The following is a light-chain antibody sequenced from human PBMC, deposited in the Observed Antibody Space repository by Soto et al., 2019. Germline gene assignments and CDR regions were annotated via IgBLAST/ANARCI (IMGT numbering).Light chain of an antibody. CDR2: AAS. CDR3: QQYGNSPGT. V-gene: IGKV3-20*01. Sequence: PGERATLSCRASQSVSSSYFAWFQQKPGQAPRLLIYAASLRDTGIPDRFIGSVSGTDFTLTISRLEPDDFAVYYCQQYGNSPGTFGQGTKVEIK. CDR1: QSVSSSY. J-gene: IGKJ1*01.